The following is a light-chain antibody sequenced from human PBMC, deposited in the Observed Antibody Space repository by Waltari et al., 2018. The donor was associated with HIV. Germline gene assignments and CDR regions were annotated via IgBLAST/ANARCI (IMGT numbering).Light chain of an antibody. CDR1: QDISNY. J-gene: IGKJ2*01. V-gene: IGKV1-33*01. CDR3: QQYDSGPRGIT. Sequence: DIQMTQSPSSLSTSVGDRVTITCQASQDISNYLNWYQQKPGKAPKLLISDASNLETGVPSRFSGSGAGTEFTLTISSLQSEDLATYCSQQYDSGPRGITFGQGTMLEIK. CDR2: DAS.